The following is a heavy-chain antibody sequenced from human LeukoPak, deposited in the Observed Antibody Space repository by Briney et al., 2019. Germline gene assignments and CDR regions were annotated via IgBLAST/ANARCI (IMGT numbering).Heavy chain of an antibody. CDR2: IYYSGST. CDR1: GYSISSDYY. J-gene: IGHJ4*02. Sequence: PSETLSLTCTVSGYSISSDYYWGWIRQPPGKGLEWIGSIYYSGSTYYNPSLKSRVTISVDTSKNQFSLKLSSVTAADTAVYYCASYGAADYWGQGTLVTVSS. CDR3: ASYGAADY. D-gene: IGHD4-17*01. V-gene: IGHV4-38-2*02.